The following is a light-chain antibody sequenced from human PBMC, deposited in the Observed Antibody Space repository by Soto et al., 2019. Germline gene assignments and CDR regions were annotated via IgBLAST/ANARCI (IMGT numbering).Light chain of an antibody. V-gene: IGKV1-9*01. CDR3: QQLNSYPIT. Sequence: VQMTQSPSSLSASVGDRVTITCLSSQGNKNYLAWYQQKPGKVPKLMIYAASTLQSGVPARFSGSGSGTEFTLTISRLQPEDFATYYCQQLNSYPITFGQGTRLEIK. CDR2: AAS. J-gene: IGKJ5*01. CDR1: QGNKNY.